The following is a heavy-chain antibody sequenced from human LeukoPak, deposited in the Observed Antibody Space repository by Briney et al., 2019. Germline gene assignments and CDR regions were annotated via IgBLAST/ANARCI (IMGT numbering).Heavy chain of an antibody. D-gene: IGHD2/OR15-2a*01. J-gene: IGHJ3*02. CDR2: ISTSGTYT. V-gene: IGHV3-11*06. Sequence: PGGSLRLSCAASGFTFSDYYMSWIRQAPGKGLEWVSYISTSGTYTNYADSVKGRFTISRDNAKNSLYLQVNSLTAEDTAVYYCAGGANGYFQAFDIWGQGTMVTVSS. CDR1: GFTFSDYY. CDR3: AGGANGYFQAFDI.